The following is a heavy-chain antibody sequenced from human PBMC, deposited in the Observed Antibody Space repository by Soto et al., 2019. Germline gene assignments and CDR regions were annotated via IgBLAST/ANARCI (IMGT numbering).Heavy chain of an antibody. CDR3: ARAITMVRGVIRWFDP. Sequence: ASVKVSCKASRYTFTSYDINWVRQATGQGLEWVGWMNPNSGNTGYAQKFQGRVTMTRNTSISTAYMELSSLRSEDTAVYYCARAITMVRGVIRWFDPWGQGTLVTVSS. J-gene: IGHJ5*02. D-gene: IGHD3-10*01. CDR2: MNPNSGNT. CDR1: RYTFTSYD. V-gene: IGHV1-8*01.